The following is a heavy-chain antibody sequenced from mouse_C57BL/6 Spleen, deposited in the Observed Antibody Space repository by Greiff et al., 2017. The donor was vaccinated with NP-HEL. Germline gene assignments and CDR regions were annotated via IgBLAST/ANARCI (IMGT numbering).Heavy chain of an antibody. J-gene: IGHJ2*01. CDR2: IYPGDGDT. D-gene: IGHD1-1*01. V-gene: IGHV1-80*01. CDR1: GYAFSSYW. Sequence: VQLQQSGAELVKPGASVKISCKASGYAFSSYWMNWVKQRPGKGLEWIGQIYPGDGDTNYNGKFKGKATLTADKSSSTAYMQLSSLTSEDSAVYFCASGDYYGSSLDYWGQGTTLTVSS. CDR3: ASGDYYGSSLDY.